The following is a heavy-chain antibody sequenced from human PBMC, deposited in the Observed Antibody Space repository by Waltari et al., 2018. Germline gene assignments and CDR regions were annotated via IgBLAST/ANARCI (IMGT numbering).Heavy chain of an antibody. Sequence: EMQLLESGGGLAQPGGSVRLSCAASVFTLTSSTLTWVRQAPGRGLEWVSLMSGSGLIDYADSVKGRFTISRDNSKNTVFLQMDSLRAEDTAVYYCAKDEGNRRAPTFGMDVWGRGTTVIVS. D-gene: IGHD3-16*01. CDR2: MSGSGLI. V-gene: IGHV3-23*01. CDR1: VFTLTSST. CDR3: AKDEGNRRAPTFGMDV. J-gene: IGHJ6*02.